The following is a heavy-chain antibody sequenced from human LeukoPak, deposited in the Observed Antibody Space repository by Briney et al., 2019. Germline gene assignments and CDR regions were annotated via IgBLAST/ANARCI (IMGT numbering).Heavy chain of an antibody. CDR2: INHSGST. J-gene: IGHJ4*02. CDR1: GGSFSGYY. CDR3: SKHPFDY. V-gene: IGHV4-34*01. Sequence: SETLSFTCAVYGGSFSGYYWSWIRQPPGKGLEWIGEINHSGSTNYNPSLKSRVTISVDTSKNQFSLKLSSVTAADTAVYYCSKHPFDYWGQGTLVTVSS.